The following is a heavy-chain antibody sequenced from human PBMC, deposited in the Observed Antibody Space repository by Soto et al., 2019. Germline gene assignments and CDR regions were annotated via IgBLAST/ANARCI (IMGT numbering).Heavy chain of an antibody. CDR1: GFKFTSYG. Sequence: DVVLVSSGGGFVRPGESLRLSCGVSGFKFTSYGMNWVRQAPGKGLEWLSYISGLSATTHYADSVRGRFTVSRDNDMTLLFLHLDNVRDEDTAVYYCTRGGAGRPDYWGQGSLVVVSS. CDR2: ISGLSATT. D-gene: IGHD6-13*01. CDR3: TRGGAGRPDY. J-gene: IGHJ4*02. V-gene: IGHV3-48*02.